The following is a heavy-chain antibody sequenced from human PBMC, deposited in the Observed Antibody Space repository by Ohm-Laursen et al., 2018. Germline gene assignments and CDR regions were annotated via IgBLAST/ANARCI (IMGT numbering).Heavy chain of an antibody. V-gene: IGHV3-48*02. J-gene: IGHJ4*02. Sequence: GSLRLSCSASGFTFSDYGMHWVRQAPGKGLEWLSYIYAYKNDMFYADSVKGRFTISRDNAENILYLQMDRLRDDDTAMYYCARVGGWAIDYWGQGTLVTVSS. D-gene: IGHD3-16*01. CDR1: GFTFSDYG. CDR3: ARVGGWAIDY. CDR2: IYAYKNDM.